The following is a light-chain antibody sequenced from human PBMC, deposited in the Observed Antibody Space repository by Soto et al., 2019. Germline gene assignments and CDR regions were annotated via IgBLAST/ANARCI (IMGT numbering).Light chain of an antibody. J-gene: IGLJ2*01. CDR3: CSYATMTTVVV. V-gene: IGLV2-23*02. CDR1: NSDVGNYNL. CDR2: DDT. Sequence: QSALTQPASVSGSPGQSITISCTGTNSDVGNYNLVSWYQQHPGKAPKLMIYDDTKRPSGVSNRFSGSRSGNTASLTISGLQAEDEADYHCCSYATMTTVVVFGGGTKVTVL.